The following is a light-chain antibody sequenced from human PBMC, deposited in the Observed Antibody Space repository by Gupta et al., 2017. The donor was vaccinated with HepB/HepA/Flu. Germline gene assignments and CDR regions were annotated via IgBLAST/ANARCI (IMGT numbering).Light chain of an antibody. J-gene: IGLJ1*01. V-gene: IGLV1-40*01. CDR1: SSNIGAGNH. CDR2: AYS. Sequence: QSFLTQPPSVSAAPGQRVTISCTGSSSNIGAGNHVHWYQQFPGTAPKLLIYAYSNRPSGVPDRFSGSKSGTSASLAITGLQAEDEAEYYCQSFDNSLRGSVFGTGTKVTVL. CDR3: QSFDNSLRGSV.